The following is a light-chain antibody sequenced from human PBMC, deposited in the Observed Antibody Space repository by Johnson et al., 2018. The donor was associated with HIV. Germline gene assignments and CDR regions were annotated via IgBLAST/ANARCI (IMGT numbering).Light chain of an antibody. CDR3: GTWDSRVSAYG. Sequence: QSVLTQPPSVSAAPGQKVIISCSGTISNIGNNYVSLYQQLPGTAPKLLIYDNNKRPSGIPDRFSGSESGSSTTLGITGLQTGAEADSYCGTWDSRVSAYGFGTGTKVTVL. J-gene: IGLJ1*01. CDR1: ISNIGNNY. CDR2: DNN. V-gene: IGLV1-51*01.